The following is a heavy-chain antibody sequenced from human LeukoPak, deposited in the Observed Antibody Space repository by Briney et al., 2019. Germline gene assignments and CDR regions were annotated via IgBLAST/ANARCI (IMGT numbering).Heavy chain of an antibody. J-gene: IGHJ4*02. CDR1: GGSMSSGNYY. CDR3: ARGLELTYFDY. D-gene: IGHD1-1*01. V-gene: IGHV4-30-4*01. CDR2: IYYSGST. Sequence: SETLSLTCTVPGGSMSSGNYYWSWIRQPPGKGLEWIGYIYYSGSTYYSPSLKSRVTISVDMSKNQFSLKLSSVTAADTAVYFCARGLELTYFDYWGQGTLVTVSS.